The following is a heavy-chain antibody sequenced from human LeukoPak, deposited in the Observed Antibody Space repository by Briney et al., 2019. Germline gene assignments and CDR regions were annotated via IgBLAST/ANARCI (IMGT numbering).Heavy chain of an antibody. D-gene: IGHD6-19*01. J-gene: IGHJ4*02. CDR3: ARFGSGWAPPLYFDY. CDR1: GGSISSSSYY. Sequence: SQTLSLTCTVSGGSISSSSYYWGWIRQPPGKGLEWIGSIYYSGSTYYNPSLKSRVTISVDTSKNQFSLKLSSVTAADTAVYYCARFGSGWAPPLYFDYWGQGTLVTVSS. V-gene: IGHV4-39*07. CDR2: IYYSGST.